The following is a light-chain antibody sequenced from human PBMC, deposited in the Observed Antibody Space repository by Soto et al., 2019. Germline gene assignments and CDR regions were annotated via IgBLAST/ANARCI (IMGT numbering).Light chain of an antibody. J-gene: IGKJ1*01. Sequence: EVVLTQSPGTLSLSRGERATLSCRASQSVTNSYLAWYQQKPGQAPRLLIYGASSRATGIPDRLSGSGSGTDFTLTISRLEPEDFAVYYCQQYGSSRWTFGQGTKVDI. V-gene: IGKV3-20*01. CDR2: GAS. CDR1: QSVTNSY. CDR3: QQYGSSRWT.